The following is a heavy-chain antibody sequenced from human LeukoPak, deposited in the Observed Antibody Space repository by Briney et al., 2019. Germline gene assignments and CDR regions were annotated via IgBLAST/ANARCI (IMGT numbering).Heavy chain of an antibody. CDR3: ARGNYYFDY. Sequence: SETLSLTCAVYGGSFSGYYWSWIRQPPGKGLEWIGEINHSGSTYYNPSLKSRVTISVDRSKNQFSLKLSSVTAADTAVYYCARGNYYFDYWGQGTLVTVSS. CDR1: GGSFSGYY. D-gene: IGHD1-7*01. J-gene: IGHJ4*02. CDR2: INHSGST. V-gene: IGHV4-34*01.